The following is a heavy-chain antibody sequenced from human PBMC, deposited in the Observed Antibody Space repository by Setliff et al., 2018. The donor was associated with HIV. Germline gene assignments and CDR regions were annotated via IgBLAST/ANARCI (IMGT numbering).Heavy chain of an antibody. D-gene: IGHD6-19*01. CDR1: KYTFTDYY. V-gene: IGHV1-69-2*01. CDR2: VDPEDDKT. Sequence: ASVKVSCKASKYTFTDYYMHWVQQAPGKGLEWMGRVDPEDDKTIYAEKFQGRVTMTTATSSDTAYLYLSSLRSEDTAVYYCVTGEETAVAGFRLGYWGQGTLVTVSS. J-gene: IGHJ4*02. CDR3: VTGEETAVAGFRLGY.